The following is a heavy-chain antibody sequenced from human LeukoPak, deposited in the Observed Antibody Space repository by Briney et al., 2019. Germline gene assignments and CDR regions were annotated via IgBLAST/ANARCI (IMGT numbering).Heavy chain of an antibody. CDR1: GFTFSSYA. V-gene: IGHV3-30-3*01. CDR3: AREPLGDSSGYYYAYYLDY. Sequence: PGRSLRLSCAASGFTFSSYAMHWVRQAPGKGLEWVAVISYDGSNKYYADSVKGRFTISRDNSKNTLYLQMNSLRAEDTAVYYCAREPLGDSSGYYYAYYLDYWGQGTLVTVSS. J-gene: IGHJ4*02. D-gene: IGHD3-22*01. CDR2: ISYDGSNK.